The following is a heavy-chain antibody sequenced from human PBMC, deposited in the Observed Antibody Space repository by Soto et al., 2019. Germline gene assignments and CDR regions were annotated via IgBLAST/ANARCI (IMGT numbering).Heavy chain of an antibody. CDR3: SRGGYGDY. V-gene: IGHV1-18*01. CDR2: ISAHNGNT. Sequence: QVHLVQSGAEVKKPGASVKVSCKGSGYTFTSYGITWVRQAPGQGLEWMGWISAHNGNTNYAQKLQGRVTVTRDTSTGTACMGLRSLRSDDTGVCYCSRGGYGDYWGQGALVTVSS. D-gene: IGHD1-1*01. J-gene: IGHJ4*02. CDR1: GYTFTSYG.